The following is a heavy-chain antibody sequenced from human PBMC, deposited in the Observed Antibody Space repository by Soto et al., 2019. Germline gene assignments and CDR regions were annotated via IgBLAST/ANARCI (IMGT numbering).Heavy chain of an antibody. CDR2: ISYDGYNK. CDR3: ARPNFRDPTGTYTFAS. CDR1: AFTFSSYA. J-gene: IGHJ4*02. D-gene: IGHD1-1*01. Sequence: PGGSLRLSCAASAFTFSSYAMHWVRQAPGKGLEWVTLISYDGYNKYYADSVKGRFTISRDNSKNTLYLQMDSLTAEDTAVYYCARPNFRDPTGTYTFASWGQGTLVTVSS. V-gene: IGHV3-30-3*01.